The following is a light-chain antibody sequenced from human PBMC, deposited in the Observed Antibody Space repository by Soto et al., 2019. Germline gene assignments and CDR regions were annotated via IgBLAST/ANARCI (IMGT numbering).Light chain of an antibody. J-gene: IGKJ3*01. CDR3: QQYNSYSQFT. Sequence: DIQMTQSPSTLSASVGDRVTITCRASQSIKNWLAWYQQKPGEAPKLLIHKASTLESGVPSRLSGSGSGTEFTLTISCLQPDDVATYHCQQYNSYSQFTFGPGTKVDIK. V-gene: IGKV1-5*03. CDR2: KAS. CDR1: QSIKNW.